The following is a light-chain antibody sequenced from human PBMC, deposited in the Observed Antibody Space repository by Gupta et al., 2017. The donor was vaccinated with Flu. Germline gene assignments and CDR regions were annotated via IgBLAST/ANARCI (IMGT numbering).Light chain of an antibody. CDR1: SSNIGNNY. CDR3: GTWDSSLSAFYV. CDR2: KNN. J-gene: IGLJ1*01. V-gene: IGLV1-51*02. Sequence: QSVLTQPPSVSAAPGQKVTISCSGSSSNIGNNYVSWYQQLPGTAPKLLIYKNNKRPSGIPDRFSGSKSGTSATLGITGLQTGDEADYYCGTWDSSLSAFYVFGTGTKVTVL.